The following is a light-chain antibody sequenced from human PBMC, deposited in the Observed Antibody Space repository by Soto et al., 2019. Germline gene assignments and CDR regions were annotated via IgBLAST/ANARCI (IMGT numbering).Light chain of an antibody. V-gene: IGKV3-20*01. CDR1: QSVSNNH. CDR3: QQYGTSPLT. J-gene: IGKJ4*01. Sequence: EIVLTQSPGTLSLSPGERGTLSCRASQSVSNNHLAWYQQKPGQAPRLLIYGATSRATGIPDRFSGSGSGTDFTLTISRLEPEDFAVYYSQQYGTSPLTFGGGTKVDSK. CDR2: GAT.